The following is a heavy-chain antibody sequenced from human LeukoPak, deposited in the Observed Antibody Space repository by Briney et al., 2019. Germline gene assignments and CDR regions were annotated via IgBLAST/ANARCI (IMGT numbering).Heavy chain of an antibody. CDR2: INPNSGGT. Sequence: GASVKVSCKASGYTFTGYYMHWVRQAPGQGLEWMGWINPNSGGTNYAQKFQGWVTMTRDTSISTAYMELSRLRSDDTAVYYCARGDSSGWSSNDYWGQGTLVTVSS. J-gene: IGHJ4*02. CDR3: ARGDSSGWSSNDY. V-gene: IGHV1-2*04. D-gene: IGHD6-19*01. CDR1: GYTFTGYY.